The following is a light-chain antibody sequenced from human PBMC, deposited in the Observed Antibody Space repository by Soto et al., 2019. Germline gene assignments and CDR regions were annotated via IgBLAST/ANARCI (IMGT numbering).Light chain of an antibody. CDR2: AAS. Sequence: DIQMTQSPSSLSASLGDRVTITCRASQSISNCLNWFQHKPGKAPKVLISAASTLQSGVPSRFSGSVSGTDFTLTISSLQPEDSASYYCQQYYNSVLSFGGGTKVQIK. J-gene: IGKJ4*01. V-gene: IGKV1-39*01. CDR3: QQYYNSVLS. CDR1: QSISNC.